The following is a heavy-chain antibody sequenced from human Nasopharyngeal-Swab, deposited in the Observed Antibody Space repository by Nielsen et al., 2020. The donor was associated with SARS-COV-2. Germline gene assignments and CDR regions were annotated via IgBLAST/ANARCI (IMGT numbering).Heavy chain of an antibody. V-gene: IGHV4-39*01. CDR3: ARKPNSSSWYPYYFDY. D-gene: IGHD6-13*01. Sequence: SEPLSLTCTVSGGSISSSSYYWGWIRQPPGKGLEWLGRIYYSGSTYYNPSLKSRLTISVDTSKNQFSLKLSSVTAADTAVYYCARKPNSSSWYPYYFDYWGQGTLVTVSS. CDR1: GGSISSSSYY. CDR2: IYYSGST. J-gene: IGHJ4*02.